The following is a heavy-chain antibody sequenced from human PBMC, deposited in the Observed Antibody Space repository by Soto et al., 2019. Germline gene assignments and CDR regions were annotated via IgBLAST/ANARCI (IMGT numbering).Heavy chain of an antibody. V-gene: IGHV4-59*01. CDR3: ARVPAAAPHYYGMDV. D-gene: IGHD6-13*01. CDR1: GGSISSYY. Sequence: SLTCTISGGSISSYYWSWIRQPPGKGLEWIGYIYYSGSTNYNPSLKSRVTISVDTSKNQFSLKLSSVTAADTAVYYCARVPAAAPHYYGMDVWGQGTTVTVSS. J-gene: IGHJ6*02. CDR2: IYYSGST.